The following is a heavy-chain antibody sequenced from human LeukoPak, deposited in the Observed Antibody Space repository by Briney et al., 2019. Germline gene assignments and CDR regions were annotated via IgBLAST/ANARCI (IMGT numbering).Heavy chain of an antibody. J-gene: IGHJ5*02. CDR1: GGSFSGYY. Sequence: SETLSLTCAVYGGSFSGYYWSWIRQPPGKGLEWIGEINHSGSTNYSPPLKRRVTISVDTSNNQFSLKLSSVTAADTAVYYCARRDYCTSTTCYESYNWFDPWGQGTLFTVSS. CDR2: INHSGST. D-gene: IGHD2-2*01. V-gene: IGHV4-34*01. CDR3: ARRDYCTSTTCYESYNWFDP.